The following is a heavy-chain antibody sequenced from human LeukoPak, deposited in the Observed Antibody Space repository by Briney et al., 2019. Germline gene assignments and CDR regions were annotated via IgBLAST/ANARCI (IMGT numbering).Heavy chain of an antibody. D-gene: IGHD1-26*01. Sequence: GGSLGLSCAASGFTFSTYSMHWVRQSPGKGLEYVSAISGNGGSTFYADSVKGRFTISRDNSMNTLYLQMGSLRAEDMAVYYCAREVPQSRELLFDPWGRGTLVTVSS. CDR3: AREVPQSRELLFDP. CDR1: GFTFSTYS. J-gene: IGHJ5*02. V-gene: IGHV3-64*02. CDR2: ISGNGGST.